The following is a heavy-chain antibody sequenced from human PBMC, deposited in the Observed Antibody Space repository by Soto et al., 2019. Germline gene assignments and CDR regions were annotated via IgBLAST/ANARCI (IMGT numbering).Heavy chain of an antibody. CDR2: IYYSGST. CDR1: GGSIRSSSYY. J-gene: IGHJ4*02. D-gene: IGHD4-17*01. V-gene: IGHV4-39*01. CDR3: ARTVGGDYAGPWVY. Sequence: KQSQTLSLTCTVSGGSIRSSSYYWGWIRQPPGKGLEWIGSIYYSGSTYYNPSLKSRVTISVDTSKNQFSLKLGSVTAADTAVYYCARTVGGDYAGPWVYWGQGTLVTVSS.